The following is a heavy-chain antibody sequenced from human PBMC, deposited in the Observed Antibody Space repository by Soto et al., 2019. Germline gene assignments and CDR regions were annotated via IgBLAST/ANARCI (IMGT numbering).Heavy chain of an antibody. D-gene: IGHD3-22*01. CDR1: GYTFPTYY. V-gene: IGHV1-46*01. CDR2: IDPTHGST. CDR3: ARVPYDTTGYYAF. Sequence: ASVKVSCKAAGYTFPTYYMHWVRQAPGQGLEWMGVIDPTHGSTTYAQKFQGRVTMTSDTSTNTVCMELSSLKSEDTAVYYCARVPYDTTGYYAFWGQGTLVTVSS. J-gene: IGHJ4*02.